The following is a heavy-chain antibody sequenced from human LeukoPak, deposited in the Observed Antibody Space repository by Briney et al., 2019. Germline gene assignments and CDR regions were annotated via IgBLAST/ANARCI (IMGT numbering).Heavy chain of an antibody. Sequence: GGSLRLSCAASGFTFRNHGMHWVRQAPGKGLEWVAVIWYDGSNKYYADSVKGRFTISRDNSKNTLYLQMNSLRAEDTAVYYCAKDLTLRYFDWLFPDWFDPWGQGTLVTVSS. CDR2: IWYDGSNK. D-gene: IGHD3-9*01. V-gene: IGHV3-33*06. CDR1: GFTFRNHG. J-gene: IGHJ5*02. CDR3: AKDLTLRYFDWLFPDWFDP.